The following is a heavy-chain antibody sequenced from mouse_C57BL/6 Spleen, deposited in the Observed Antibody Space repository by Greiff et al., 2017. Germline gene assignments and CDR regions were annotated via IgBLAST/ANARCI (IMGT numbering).Heavy chain of an antibody. V-gene: IGHV1-78*01. J-gene: IGHJ1*03. D-gene: IGHD2-3*01. Sequence: GQLQQSDAELVKPGASVKISCKVSGYTFTDHTIHWMKQRPEQGLEWIGYFYPRDDSTNYNEKFKGKATLIADKSSSTAYMQLNSLTSEDSAVYFCARRRNGYFYFDVWGTGTTVTVSS. CDR2: FYPRDDST. CDR1: GYTFTDHT. CDR3: ARRRNGYFYFDV.